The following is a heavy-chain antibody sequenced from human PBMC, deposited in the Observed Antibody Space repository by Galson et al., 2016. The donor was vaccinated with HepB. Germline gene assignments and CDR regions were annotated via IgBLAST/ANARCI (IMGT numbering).Heavy chain of an antibody. CDR3: AKQQQVVISGMDV. CDR2: ISWNGGTR. Sequence: SLRLSCAASGFTFDDHALHWVRPAPGKGLEWVPGISWNGGTRGYADSVPGRFTISRDNAKNSLYLQMNSLRPDDTALYYCAKQQQVVISGMDVWGQGATVTVSS. CDR1: GFTFDDHA. V-gene: IGHV3-9*01. D-gene: IGHD6-13*01. J-gene: IGHJ6*02.